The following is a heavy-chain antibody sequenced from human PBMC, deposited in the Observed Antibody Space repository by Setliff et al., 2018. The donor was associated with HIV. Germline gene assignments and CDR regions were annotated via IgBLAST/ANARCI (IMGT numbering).Heavy chain of an antibody. D-gene: IGHD3-10*01. CDR1: GGSLTGYH. CDR2: MYYTGTT. Sequence: SETLSLTCTVSGGSLTGYHWSWIRQSAGKELEWIGRMYYTGTTDYNPSLMSRVTLSIDGSKNQFALEVNSMTAADAAVYYCARSIYGSGTYPLDIWSQGTLVTVSS. CDR3: ARSIYGSGTYPLDI. J-gene: IGHJ4*02. V-gene: IGHV4-4*07.